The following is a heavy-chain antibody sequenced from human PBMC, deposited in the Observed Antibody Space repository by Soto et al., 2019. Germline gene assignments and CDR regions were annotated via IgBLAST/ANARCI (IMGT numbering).Heavy chain of an antibody. CDR1: GGTFSSYA. CDR3: ARAPNYYNSSGYYYPSDY. V-gene: IGHV1-69*06. D-gene: IGHD3-22*01. CDR2: IIPIFGTA. J-gene: IGHJ4*02. Sequence: SVKVSCKASGGTFSSYAISWVRQAPGQGLEWMGGIIPIFGTANYAQKFQGRVTITADKSTSTAYMELSSLRSEDTAVYYCARAPNYYNSSGYYYPSDYWVQGTLVTVSS.